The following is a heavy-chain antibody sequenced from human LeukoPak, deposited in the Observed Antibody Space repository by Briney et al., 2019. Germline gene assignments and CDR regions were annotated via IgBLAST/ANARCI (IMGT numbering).Heavy chain of an antibody. CDR1: GGSISSYY. J-gene: IGHJ4*02. V-gene: IGHV4-59*01. CDR2: IYYSGST. D-gene: IGHD6-19*01. Sequence: SETLSLTCTVSGGSISSYYWSWIRQPPGKGLEWIGYIYYSGSTNYNPSLKSRVTISVDTSKNQFSLKLSSVTAADTAVYYCARDGYSSGWYIFDYWGQGTLVTVSS. CDR3: ARDGYSSGWYIFDY.